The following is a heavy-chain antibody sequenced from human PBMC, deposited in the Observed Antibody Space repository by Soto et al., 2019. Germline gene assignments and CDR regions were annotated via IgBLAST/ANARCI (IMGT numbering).Heavy chain of an antibody. CDR1: GFTFDDYT. CDR2: ISWDGGST. D-gene: IGHD3-22*01. V-gene: IGHV3-43*01. J-gene: IGHJ1*01. Sequence: GWSLRLSCAASGFTFDDYTMHCVRQAPGKGLEWVSLISWDGGSTYYADSVKCRFTISRDNSKNSLYLQMNSLRTEDTSLYYCAKDGGKSQHDDSSGYHYASSDDLGQGTLVAVSS. CDR3: AKDGGKSQHDDSSGYHYASSDD.